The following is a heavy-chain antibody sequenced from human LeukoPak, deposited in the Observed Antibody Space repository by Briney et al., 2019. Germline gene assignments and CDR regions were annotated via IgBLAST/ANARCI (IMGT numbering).Heavy chain of an antibody. CDR2: INQDGSEM. V-gene: IGHV3-7*03. Sequence: GGSLRLSCAASGFTFSNYWMSWVRQAPGKGLEWLANINQDGSEMYYVDSVKGRFNISRDNAKKSLYLQMNSLRVDDTAFYYCVKVESISIFGVAPRYFDLWGRGTLVTVSS. CDR3: VKVESISIFGVAPRYFDL. CDR1: GFTFSNYW. J-gene: IGHJ2*01. D-gene: IGHD3-3*01.